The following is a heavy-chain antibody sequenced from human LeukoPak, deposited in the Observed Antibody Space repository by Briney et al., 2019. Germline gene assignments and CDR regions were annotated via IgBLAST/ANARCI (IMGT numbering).Heavy chain of an antibody. CDR3: ARGRIAARSYFDY. D-gene: IGHD6-6*01. CDR2: ISSSGSTL. V-gene: IGHV3-11*01. J-gene: IGHJ4*02. Sequence: GGSLRLSCAASGFTFSDYYMSWIRQAPGKGLEWVSYISSSGSTLYYADSVKGRFTISRDNAKNSLYLQMNSLRAEDTAVYYCARGRIAARSYFDYWGQGTLVTVSS. CDR1: GFTFSDYY.